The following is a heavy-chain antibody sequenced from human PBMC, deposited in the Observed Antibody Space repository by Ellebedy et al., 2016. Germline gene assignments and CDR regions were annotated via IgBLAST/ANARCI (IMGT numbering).Heavy chain of an antibody. V-gene: IGHV3-66*01. D-gene: IGHD5-18*01. CDR2: IYSGGST. CDR3: ARIAMVYYYYGMDV. CDR1: GFTFSSYW. Sequence: GGSLRLSCAASGFTFSSYWMSWVRQAPGKGLEWVSVIYSGGSTYYADSVKGRFTISRDNSKNTLYLQMNSLRAEDTAVYYCARIAMVYYYYGMDVWGQGTTVTVSS. J-gene: IGHJ6*02.